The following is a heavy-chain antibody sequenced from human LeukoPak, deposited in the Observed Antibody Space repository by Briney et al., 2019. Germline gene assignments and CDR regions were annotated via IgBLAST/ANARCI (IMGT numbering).Heavy chain of an antibody. J-gene: IGHJ4*02. CDR3: AREILAAGKTLTY. D-gene: IGHD6-13*01. Sequence: PGGSLRLSCAASGFTFSSYGMHWVRQAPGKGLEWVAVISYDGSNKYYADSVKGRFTISRDNSKNTLYLQMNSLRAEDTAVYYCAREILAAGKTLTYWGQGSLITVSS. CDR1: GFTFSSYG. CDR2: ISYDGSNK. V-gene: IGHV3-30*03.